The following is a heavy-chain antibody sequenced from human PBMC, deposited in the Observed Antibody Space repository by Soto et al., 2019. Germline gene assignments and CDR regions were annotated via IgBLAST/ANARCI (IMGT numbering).Heavy chain of an antibody. J-gene: IGHJ5*02. CDR2: ISYDGSNK. V-gene: IGHV3-30-3*01. CDR3: ARERRTGTTRWFDP. CDR1: GFTFSSYA. D-gene: IGHD1-7*01. Sequence: QVQLVESGGGVVQPGRSLRLSCAASGFTFSSYAMHWVRQAPGKGLEWVAVISYDGSNKYYADSVKGRFTISRDNSKNTLDLQMNSLRAEDTAVYYCARERRTGTTRWFDPWGQGTLVTVSS.